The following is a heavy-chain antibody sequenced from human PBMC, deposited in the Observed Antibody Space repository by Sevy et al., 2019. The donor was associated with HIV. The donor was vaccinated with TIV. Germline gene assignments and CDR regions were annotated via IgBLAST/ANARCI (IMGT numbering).Heavy chain of an antibody. CDR2: IRSKANSYAT. J-gene: IGHJ4*02. V-gene: IGHV3-73*01. CDR1: GFTFSGSA. D-gene: IGHD6-13*01. CDR3: TRRGAAAGTGVDY. Sequence: GGSLRLSCAASGFTFSGSAMHWVRQASGKGLEWVGRIRSKANSYATAYAASVKGRFTISRDDSKNTAYLQMNSLKTEDTAVYYCTRRGAAAGTGVDYWGQGTLVTVSS.